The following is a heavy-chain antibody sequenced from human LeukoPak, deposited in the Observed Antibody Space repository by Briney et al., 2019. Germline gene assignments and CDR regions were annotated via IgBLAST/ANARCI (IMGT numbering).Heavy chain of an antibody. CDR3: ARGSRSNRYFDL. CDR2: IYPGDSDT. V-gene: IGHV5-51*01. D-gene: IGHD4-17*01. Sequence: GESLKISCRASGYTFAIYWIAWVRQMPGKGLEWMGVIYPGDSDTRYSPSFQGQVTISADRSINTAYLQWSSLKASDTATYYCARGSRSNRYFDLWGRGTLVTVSS. CDR1: GYTFAIYW. J-gene: IGHJ2*01.